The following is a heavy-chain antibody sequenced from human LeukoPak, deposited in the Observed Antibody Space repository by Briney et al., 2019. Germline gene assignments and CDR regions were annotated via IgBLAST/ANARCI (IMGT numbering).Heavy chain of an antibody. CDR2: IYTSGST. J-gene: IGHJ4*02. CDR3: ASSAKYDSSGYYRY. V-gene: IGHV4-4*07. Sequence: SETLSLTCTVSGGSISSYYWSWIRQPAGKGLEWIGRIYTSGSTNYNPSPKSRVTMSVDASKNQFSLKLSSVTAADTAVYYCASSAKYDSSGYYRYWGQGTLVTVSS. D-gene: IGHD3-22*01. CDR1: GGSISSYY.